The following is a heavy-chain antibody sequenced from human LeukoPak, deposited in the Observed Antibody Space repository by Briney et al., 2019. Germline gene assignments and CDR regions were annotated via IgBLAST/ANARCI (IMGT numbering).Heavy chain of an antibody. D-gene: IGHD3-16*02. V-gene: IGHV1-24*01. CDR2: FDPEDGET. CDR3: ATDQLYYDYVWGSYRRGYFDY. CDR1: GYTLTELS. Sequence: ASVKVSCKVSGYTLTELSMLWVRQAPGKGLEWMGGFDPEDGETIYAQKFQGRVTMTEDTSTDTAYMELSSLRSEDTAVYYCATDQLYYDYVWGSYRRGYFDYWGQGTLVTVSS. J-gene: IGHJ4*02.